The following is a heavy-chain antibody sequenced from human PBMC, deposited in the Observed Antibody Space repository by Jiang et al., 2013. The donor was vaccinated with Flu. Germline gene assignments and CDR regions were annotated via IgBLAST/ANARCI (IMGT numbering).Heavy chain of an antibody. CDR1: GGSFSGYC. CDR3: AGSRGYNYGL. V-gene: IGHV4-34*01. Sequence: LLKPSETLSLTCAVYGGSFSGYCWSWIRQPPGKGLEWIGEINHSGSTNYNPSLKSRVTISVDTSKNQFSLKLSSVTAADTAVYYCAGSRGYNYGLWGQGTLVTVSS. CDR2: INHSGST. J-gene: IGHJ4*02. D-gene: IGHD5-18*01.